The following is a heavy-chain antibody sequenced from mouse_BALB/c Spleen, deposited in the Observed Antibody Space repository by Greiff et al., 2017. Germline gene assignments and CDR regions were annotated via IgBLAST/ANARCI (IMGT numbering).Heavy chain of an antibody. J-gene: IGHJ2*01. CDR1: GFNIKDTY. V-gene: IGHV14-3*02. CDR2: IDPANGNT. D-gene: IGHD2-14*01. CDR3: ARWYRYEFDY. Sequence: VQLKQSGAELVKPGASVKLSCTASGFNIKDTYMHWVKQRPEQGLEWIGRIDPANGNTKYDPKFQGKATITADTSSNTAYLQLSSLTSEDTAVYYCARWYRYEFDYWGQGTTLTVSS.